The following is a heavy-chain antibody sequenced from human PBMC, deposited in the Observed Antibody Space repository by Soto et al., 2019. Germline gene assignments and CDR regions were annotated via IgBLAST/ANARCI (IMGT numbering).Heavy chain of an antibody. D-gene: IGHD3-22*01. V-gene: IGHV1-18*04. Sequence: VKVSCKASGYTFTSYGISWVRQAPGQGLEWMGWISAYNGNTNYAQKLQGRVTMTTDTSTSTAYMELRSLRSDDTAVYYCARVSITMIVVDPDYWGQGTLVTVSS. J-gene: IGHJ4*02. CDR2: ISAYNGNT. CDR3: ARVSITMIVVDPDY. CDR1: GYTFTSYG.